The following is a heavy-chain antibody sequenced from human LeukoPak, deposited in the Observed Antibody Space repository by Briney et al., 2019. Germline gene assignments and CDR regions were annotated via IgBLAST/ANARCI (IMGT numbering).Heavy chain of an antibody. CDR3: ARRPSGSYYELDY. CDR1: GDSISSSSYY. CDR2: IYYSGST. J-gene: IGHJ4*02. V-gene: IGHV4-39*07. D-gene: IGHD1-26*01. Sequence: SETLSLTCTVSGDSISSSSYYWGWIRQPPGKGLEWIGSIYYSGSTYFNPSLKSRVTISVDTSKNQFSLKLSSVTAADTAVYYCARRPSGSYYELDYWGQGTLVTVSS.